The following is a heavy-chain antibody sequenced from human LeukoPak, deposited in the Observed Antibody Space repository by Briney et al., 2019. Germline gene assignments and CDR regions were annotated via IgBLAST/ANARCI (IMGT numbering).Heavy chain of an antibody. J-gene: IGHJ6*02. V-gene: IGHV4-61*02. Sequence: TSETLSLTRTVSGGSISSGSYYWSWIRQPAGKGLEWIGRIYTSGSTNYNPSLKSRVTISVDTSKNQFSLKLSSVTAADTAVYYCVREFGVIRHGAPSNGMDVWGQGTTVTVSS. CDR2: IYTSGST. CDR3: VREFGVIRHGAPSNGMDV. D-gene: IGHD2-8*01. CDR1: GGSISSGSYY.